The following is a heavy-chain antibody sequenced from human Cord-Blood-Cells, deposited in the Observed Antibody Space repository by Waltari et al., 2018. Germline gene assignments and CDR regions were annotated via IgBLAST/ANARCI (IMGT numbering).Heavy chain of an antibody. CDR3: ARDTRGITGTIGAFDI. V-gene: IGHV1-69*01. J-gene: IGHJ3*02. Sequence: QVQLVQSGAEVKKPGSSVKVSCKASGGTFSSYAISWVRQAPGQGLEWMGGSIPIFGTANYAQKFQGRVTITADESTSTAYMELSSLISEDTAGYYCARDTRGITGTIGAFDIWGQGTMVTVSS. CDR2: SIPIFGTA. D-gene: IGHD1-7*01. CDR1: GGTFSSYA.